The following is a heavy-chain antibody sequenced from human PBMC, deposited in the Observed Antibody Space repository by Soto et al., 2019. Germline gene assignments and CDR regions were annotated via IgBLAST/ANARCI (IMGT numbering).Heavy chain of an antibody. J-gene: IGHJ5*02. D-gene: IGHD6-19*01. V-gene: IGHV3-33*01. CDR1: GFTFSSYG. CDR2: IWYDGSNK. CDR3: AREGVAVATQFYNWFDP. Sequence: GGSLRLSCAASGFTFSSYGMHWVRQAPGKGLEWVAVIWYDGSNKYYADSVKGRFTISRDNSKNTLYLQMNSLRAEDTAVYYCAREGVAVATQFYNWFDPWGQGTLVTVSS.